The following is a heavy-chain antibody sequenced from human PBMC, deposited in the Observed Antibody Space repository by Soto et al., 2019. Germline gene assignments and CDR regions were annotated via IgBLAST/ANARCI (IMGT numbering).Heavy chain of an antibody. CDR1: GYTFISYG. CDR3: AKGGFGSDYSSVWYWDY. Sequence: QVQLVQSGAEVKKPGASVKVSCKTSGYTFISYGISWVRQAPGQGLEWMGWISAYNGNTNYAQMVQGRVTMTTDTYTSTAYMELRSLRSDDTAVYYCAKGGFGSDYSSVWYWDYWGQGTLVTVSS. J-gene: IGHJ4*02. D-gene: IGHD6-19*01. CDR2: ISAYNGNT. V-gene: IGHV1-18*01.